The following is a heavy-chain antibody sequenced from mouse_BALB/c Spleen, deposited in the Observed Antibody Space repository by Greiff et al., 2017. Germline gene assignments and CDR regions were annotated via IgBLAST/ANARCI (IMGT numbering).Heavy chain of an antibody. CDR2: ISSGGSYT. D-gene: IGHD2-1*01. V-gene: IGHV5-9-3*01. CDR1: GFTFSSYA. CDR3: ARRGHGNPWFAY. Sequence: EVHLVESGGGLVKPGGSLKLSCAASGFTFSSYAMSWVRQTPEQRLEWVATISSGGSYTYYPDSVKGRFTISRDNSTNTLYLQMSSLRSEDTAMYYCARRGHGNPWFAYWGQGTLVTVSA. J-gene: IGHJ3*01.